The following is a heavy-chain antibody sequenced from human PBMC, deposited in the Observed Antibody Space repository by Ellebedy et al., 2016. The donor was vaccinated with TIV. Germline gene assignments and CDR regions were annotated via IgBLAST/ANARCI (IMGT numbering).Heavy chain of an antibody. CDR2: IYYTGRT. V-gene: IGHV4-31*03. J-gene: IGHJ3*02. D-gene: IGHD4-17*01. CDR1: GDSIDTGGYY. CDR3: ARDNSDYGIDAFDI. Sequence: SETLSLTCTVSGDSIDTGGYYWSWIRHHPGKGLEWIGYIYYTGRTDYNPSLKSRVTLSIDTSKTQFSLKLTSGTAADTAVYYCARDNSDYGIDAFDIWGHGTMVTVSA.